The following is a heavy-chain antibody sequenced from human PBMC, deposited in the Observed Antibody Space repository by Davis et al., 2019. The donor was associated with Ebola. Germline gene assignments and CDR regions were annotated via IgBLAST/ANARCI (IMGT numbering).Heavy chain of an antibody. CDR2: VYYSGST. V-gene: IGHV4-59*12. CDR1: GGSISSYY. CDR3: AGYGDYFLG. D-gene: IGHD4-17*01. Sequence: SETLSLTCTVSGGSISSYYWSWIRQPPGKGLEWIGYVYYSGSTNHNPSLKSRVTMSVDTSKNQFSLKLSSVTAADTAMYYCAGYGDYFLGWGQGTLVTVSS. J-gene: IGHJ4*02.